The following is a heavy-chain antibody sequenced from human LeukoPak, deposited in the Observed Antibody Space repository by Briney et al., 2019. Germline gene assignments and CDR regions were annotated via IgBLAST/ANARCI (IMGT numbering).Heavy chain of an antibody. Sequence: PGGSLRLSCAASGFTFSSYGMHWVRQAPGKGLEWVAVIWYDGSNKYYADSVKGRFTISRDNAKNSLYLQMNSLRAEDTALYYCLGYCSSTSCRPHGMDVWGQGTT. CDR2: IWYDGSNK. V-gene: IGHV3-33*03. CDR1: GFTFSSYG. D-gene: IGHD2-2*01. J-gene: IGHJ6*02. CDR3: LGYCSSTSCRPHGMDV.